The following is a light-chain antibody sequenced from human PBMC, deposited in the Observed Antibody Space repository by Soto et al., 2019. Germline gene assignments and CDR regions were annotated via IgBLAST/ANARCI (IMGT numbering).Light chain of an antibody. CDR1: QSVSSSY. CDR3: QQYGSSPQPGWT. J-gene: IGKJ1*01. Sequence: EIVLTQSPGTLSLSPGERATLSCRASQSVSSSYLAWYQQKPGQAPRLLIYGASSRATGIPDRFSGSGSGTDFTLTISRLEPEDFAVYYCQQYGSSPQPGWTFGQGTKVDIK. CDR2: GAS. V-gene: IGKV3-20*01.